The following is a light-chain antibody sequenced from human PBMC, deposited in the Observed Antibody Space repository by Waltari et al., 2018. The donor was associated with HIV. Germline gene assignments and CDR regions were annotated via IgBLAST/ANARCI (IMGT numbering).Light chain of an antibody. J-gene: IGKJ4*01. CDR2: DVS. V-gene: IGKV3-11*01. CDR1: QSVSDF. Sequence: ETVLTQSPARLSLSPGERATLSCRANQSVSDFLAWYRQTPGQPPRLLLYDVSTRATGTPARFSGSGSGTDFTLTISRLEPEDFAVYYCQQRSHWPLTFGGGTKVEMK. CDR3: QQRSHWPLT.